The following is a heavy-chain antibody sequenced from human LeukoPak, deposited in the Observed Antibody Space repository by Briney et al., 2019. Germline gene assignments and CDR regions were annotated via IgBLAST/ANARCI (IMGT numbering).Heavy chain of an antibody. CDR2: IVYSGST. D-gene: IGHD3-9*01. Sequence: SETLSLTCTVSGGSISSSSYYWGWIRQPLGKGLEWIGSIVYSGSTYYNPSLKSRVTISAYTSENQFSLKLSSVTAADTAVYYCARHFFDWFRMKWFDPWGPGTLVTVSS. J-gene: IGHJ5*02. CDR1: GGSISSSSYY. V-gene: IGHV4-39*01. CDR3: ARHFFDWFRMKWFDP.